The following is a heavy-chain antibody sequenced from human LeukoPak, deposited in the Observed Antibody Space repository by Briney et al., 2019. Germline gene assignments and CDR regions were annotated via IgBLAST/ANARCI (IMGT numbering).Heavy chain of an antibody. CDR3: AKHAAAVPDY. CDR1: GFTFSSYG. Sequence: AGGSLRLSCAASGFTFSSYGMHWVRQAPGKGLEWVAFIRYDGSNKYYADSVKGRFTISRDNSKNTLYLQMNSLRAEDTAVYYCAKHAAAVPDYWGQGTLVTVSS. J-gene: IGHJ4*02. CDR2: IRYDGSNK. V-gene: IGHV3-30*02. D-gene: IGHD6-13*01.